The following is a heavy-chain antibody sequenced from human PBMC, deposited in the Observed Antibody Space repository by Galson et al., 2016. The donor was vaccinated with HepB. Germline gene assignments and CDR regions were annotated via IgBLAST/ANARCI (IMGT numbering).Heavy chain of an antibody. Sequence: SLRLSCATSGFTFTHHQLHWVRQVPGKGLVWVSRIEPDGSRPIYADPVKGRFIISRDDSKNTLYLQMHSLRAEDTALYYCAKLPSRYYGSGAGYGMGIWGQGTTVTVSS. J-gene: IGHJ6*02. CDR1: GFTFTHHQ. V-gene: IGHV3-74*01. D-gene: IGHD3-10*01. CDR3: AKLPSRYYGSGAGYGMGI. CDR2: IEPDGSRP.